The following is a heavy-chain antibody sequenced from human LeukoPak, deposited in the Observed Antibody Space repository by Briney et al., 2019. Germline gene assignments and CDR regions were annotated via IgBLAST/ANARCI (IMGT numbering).Heavy chain of an antibody. D-gene: IGHD3-22*01. Sequence: GGSLRLSCAASGFIFSTYWMHWVRQVPGKGLVWVAHINSDGSKTFYADSVKGRFTISRDNAKNTLYLQMNSLRAEDTAVYYCASHTSYYDSSGYFDSWGQGTLVTVSS. J-gene: IGHJ4*02. CDR2: INSDGSKT. V-gene: IGHV3-74*01. CDR1: GFIFSTYW. CDR3: ASHTSYYDSSGYFDS.